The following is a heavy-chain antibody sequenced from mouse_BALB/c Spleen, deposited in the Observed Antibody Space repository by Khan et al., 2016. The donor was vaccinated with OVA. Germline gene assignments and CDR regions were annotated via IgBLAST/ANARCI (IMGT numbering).Heavy chain of an antibody. CDR1: GYSFTSYY. D-gene: IGHD1-1*01. CDR3: ARHGSTSWFAY. CDR2: IDPFNGGS. J-gene: IGHJ3*01. Sequence: IELQQSGPELMKPGASVKISSKSSGYSFTSYYIHWVKQSHGKTLEWIGYIDPFNGGSTYNQKFKGKATLTVDKSSSTAYMYLSSLTSEDSAVYYCARHGSTSWFAYWGQGTLVTVSA. V-gene: IGHV1S135*01.